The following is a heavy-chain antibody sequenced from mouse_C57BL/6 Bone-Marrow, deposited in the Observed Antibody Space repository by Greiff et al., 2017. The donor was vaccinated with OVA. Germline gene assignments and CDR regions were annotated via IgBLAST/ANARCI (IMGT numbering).Heavy chain of an antibody. CDR3: ARDYGSLFDY. Sequence: QVQLQQPGAELVKPGASVKMSCKASGYTFTSYWITWVKQRPGQGLEWIGDIYPGSGSTTYNEKFKSKATLTVDTSSITAYMQLSSLTSEYSAVYDCARDYGSLFDYWGQGTTLTGSS. D-gene: IGHD1-1*01. CDR2: IYPGSGST. V-gene: IGHV1-55*01. CDR1: GYTFTSYW. J-gene: IGHJ2*01.